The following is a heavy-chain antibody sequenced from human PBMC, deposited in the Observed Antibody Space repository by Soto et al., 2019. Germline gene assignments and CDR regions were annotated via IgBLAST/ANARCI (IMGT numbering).Heavy chain of an antibody. CDR3: ARVVWESSGFFDY. CDR1: GYTFTSYA. Sequence: QVQLVQSGAEVKKPGVSVKVSCKASGYTFTSYAMHWVRQAPGQRLEWMGWINAGNGNTKYSQKFQGRVTITRDTSASTADMELSSLRSEDTAVYYCARVVWESSGFFDYWGQGTLVTVSS. V-gene: IGHV1-3*01. D-gene: IGHD3-22*01. CDR2: INAGNGNT. J-gene: IGHJ4*02.